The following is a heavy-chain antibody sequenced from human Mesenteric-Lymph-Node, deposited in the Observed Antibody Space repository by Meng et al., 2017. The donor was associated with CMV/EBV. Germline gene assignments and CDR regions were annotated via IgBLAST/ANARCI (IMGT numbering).Heavy chain of an antibody. D-gene: IGHD1-26*01. CDR3: ARVPLSGSYLGDAFDI. Sequence: GESLKISCAASGFTFSRYSMSWVRQAPGKGLEWVANIKEDGSEKHYVNSVKGRFSISRDNAKNSLYLQMNSLRAEDTAVYYCARVPLSGSYLGDAFDIWGQGTMVTVSS. CDR2: IKEDGSEK. V-gene: IGHV3-7*01. J-gene: IGHJ3*02. CDR1: GFTFSRYS.